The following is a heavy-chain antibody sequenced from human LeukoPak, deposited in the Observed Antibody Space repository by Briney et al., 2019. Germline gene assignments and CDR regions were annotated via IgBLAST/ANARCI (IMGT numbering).Heavy chain of an antibody. Sequence: SQTLSLTCTVAAGSISSGCYYWSWIRQHPGKGVEWVGFVVAGRGPYYNPSLKGGVTISVDTSKNQFSLELSSVTAADTAVYYCARGFGSGTYYYDSWGQGTVVTVST. CDR3: ARGFGSGTYYYDS. V-gene: IGHV4-31*03. CDR1: AGSISSGCYY. CDR2: VVAGRGP. J-gene: IGHJ4*02. D-gene: IGHD3-10*01.